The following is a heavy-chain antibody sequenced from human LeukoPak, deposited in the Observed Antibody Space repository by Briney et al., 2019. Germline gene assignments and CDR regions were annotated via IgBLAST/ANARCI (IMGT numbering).Heavy chain of an antibody. CDR1: GFTFSSYW. CDR3: AREDIVATIAFDY. D-gene: IGHD5-12*01. V-gene: IGHV3-7*01. Sequence: GGSLRLSCAASGFTFSSYWMSWVRQAPGKGLEWVANIKQDGSEKYYVDSVKGRFTISRDNAKNSLYPQMKSLRAEDMAVYYCAREDIVATIAFDYWGQGTLVTVSS. J-gene: IGHJ4*02. CDR2: IKQDGSEK.